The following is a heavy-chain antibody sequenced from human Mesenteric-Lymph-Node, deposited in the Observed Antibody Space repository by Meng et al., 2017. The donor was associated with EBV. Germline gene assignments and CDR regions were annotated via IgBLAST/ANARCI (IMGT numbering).Heavy chain of an antibody. CDR3: ARGLGGSRNYYFDY. D-gene: IGHD3-16*01. CDR1: GGSITSGDW. CDR2: VYHRGSS. J-gene: IGHJ4*02. Sequence: QVHLQESGPGLGKPSGTLSLTCTISGGSITSGDWWSWVRQTPGKGLEWIGQVYHRGSSSYNPSLKSRATISVDNSNNQFSLRLTSVTAADTAVYYCARGLGGSRNYYFDYWGQGTLVTVSS. V-gene: IGHV4-4*02.